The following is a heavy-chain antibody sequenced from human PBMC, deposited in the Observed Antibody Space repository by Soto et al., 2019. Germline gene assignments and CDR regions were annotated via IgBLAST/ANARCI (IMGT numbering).Heavy chain of an antibody. V-gene: IGHV1-3*01. J-gene: IGHJ6*02. D-gene: IGHD2-2*01. CDR2: INAGNGNT. Sequence: QVQLVQSGAEVKKPGASVKVSCKASGYTFTSYAMHWVRQAPGQRLEWMGWINAGNGNTKYSQKFQGRVTITRDTSASTAYMELSSLRSEDTAVYYCAREDIVVVPAAPPGSYYYYGMDVWGQGTTVTVSS. CDR1: GYTFTSYA. CDR3: AREDIVVVPAAPPGSYYYYGMDV.